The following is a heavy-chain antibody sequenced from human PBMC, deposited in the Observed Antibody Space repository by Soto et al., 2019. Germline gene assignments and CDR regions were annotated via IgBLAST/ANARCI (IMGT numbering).Heavy chain of an antibody. CDR2: ISGSGGST. D-gene: IGHD5-18*01. CDR3: AKDLAGYSYGFDY. V-gene: IGHV3-23*01. CDR1: GFTFSSYA. J-gene: IGHJ4*02. Sequence: GGSLRLSCTASGFTFSSYAMNWVRQAPGKGLEWVSGISGSGGSTYYADSVKGRFTISRDNCKNTLYLQMKSLRAEDTAVYYCAKDLAGYSYGFDYWGQGTLVTVSS.